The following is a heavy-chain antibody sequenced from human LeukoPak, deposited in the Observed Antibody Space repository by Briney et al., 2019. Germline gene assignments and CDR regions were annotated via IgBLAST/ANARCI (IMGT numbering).Heavy chain of an antibody. Sequence: GGSLRLSCAASGFSFSSFDMSWVRQAPGKGLEWVSTTSGSGGSTYYADSVKGRFTVSRDNSKNTLYLQMNSLRAEDTAVYYCASSNLGGYDTYFFDYWGLGTLVTVSS. V-gene: IGHV3-23*01. CDR2: TSGSGGST. D-gene: IGHD3-16*01. CDR3: ASSNLGGYDTYFFDY. J-gene: IGHJ4*02. CDR1: GFSFSSFD.